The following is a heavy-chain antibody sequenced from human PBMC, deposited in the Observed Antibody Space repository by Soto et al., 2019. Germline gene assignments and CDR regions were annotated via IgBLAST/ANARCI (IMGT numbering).Heavy chain of an antibody. D-gene: IGHD2-2*01. CDR1: GFTFSSYG. CDR2: IWYDGSNK. V-gene: IGHV3-33*01. CDR3: ASSCSSTSCYDDYYGMDV. J-gene: IGHJ6*02. Sequence: GESLRLSCAASGFTFSSYGMHWVRQAPGKGLEWVAVIWYDGSNKYYADSVKGRFTISRDNSKNTLYLQMNSLRAEDTAVYYCASSCSSTSCYDDYYGMDVWGQGTTVTVSS.